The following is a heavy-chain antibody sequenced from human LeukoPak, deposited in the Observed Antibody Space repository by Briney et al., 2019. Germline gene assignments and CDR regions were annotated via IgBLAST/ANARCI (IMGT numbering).Heavy chain of an antibody. CDR1: GFTVSSYA. CDR2: ISGSGGST. CDR3: AKDRYGGYAYSYFDY. Sequence: GGSLRLSCAASGFTVSSYAMNWVRQAPGKGLEWVSTISGSGGSTYYADSVKGRFTISRDNAKNSLYLQMNSLRAEDTAVYYCAKDRYGGYAYSYFDYWGQGTLVTVSS. D-gene: IGHD5-12*01. J-gene: IGHJ4*02. V-gene: IGHV3-23*01.